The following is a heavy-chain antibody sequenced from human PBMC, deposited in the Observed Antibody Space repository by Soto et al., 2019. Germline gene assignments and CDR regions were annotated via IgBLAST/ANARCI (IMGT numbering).Heavy chain of an antibody. J-gene: IGHJ3*01. CDR2: IYWDADK. Sequence: QITLKESGPTLVKPTQTLTLTCTFSGFSLSADGVGVGWIRQPPGKALEWLALIYWDADKRYRPSLKSRLTIPKDTSKNQVVLTMTNMDPVDTATYYCAHAYGGTSWPNDAFDVWGKGTVVTVSS. CDR3: AHAYGGTSWPNDAFDV. V-gene: IGHV2-5*02. CDR1: GFSLSADGVG. D-gene: IGHD2-2*01.